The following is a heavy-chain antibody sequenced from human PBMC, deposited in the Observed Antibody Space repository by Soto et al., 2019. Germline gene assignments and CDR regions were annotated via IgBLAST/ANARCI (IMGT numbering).Heavy chain of an antibody. J-gene: IGHJ6*02. D-gene: IGHD1-7*01. CDR1: GYTFTSYY. Sequence: ASVKVSCKASGYTFTSYYMHWVRQAPGQGLEWMGIINPSGGSTSYAQKFQGRVTMTRDTSTSTVYMELSSLRSEDTAVYYCARSTTTVGTGTTYGMDVWGEGTTVTVSS. V-gene: IGHV1-46*01. CDR3: ARSTTTVGTGTTYGMDV. CDR2: INPSGGST.